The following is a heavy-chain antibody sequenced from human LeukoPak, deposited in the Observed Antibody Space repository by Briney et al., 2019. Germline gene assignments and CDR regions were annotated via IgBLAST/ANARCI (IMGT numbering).Heavy chain of an antibody. J-gene: IGHJ3*02. CDR2: IIPIFGTA. V-gene: IGHV1-69*06. CDR1: ASTFTIYA. CDR3: ARLGEGDAFDI. Sequence: SVTVSFTASASTFTIYAISWVRHAPGQGLEWMGRIIPIFGTANYAQKFQGRVTITADKSTSTAYMELSSLRSGDTAVYYCARLGEGDAFDIWGQGTMVTVSS. D-gene: IGHD3-10*01.